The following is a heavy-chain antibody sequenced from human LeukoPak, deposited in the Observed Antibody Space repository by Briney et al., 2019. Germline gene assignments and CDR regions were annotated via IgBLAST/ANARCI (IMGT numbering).Heavy chain of an antibody. CDR1: GGSISSGGHY. Sequence: KSSQTLSLTCTVSGGSISSGGHYWSWIRQHPGKGLEWLGYIYYSGSTYYNPSLKGRVTRSVDTPKNQFSLKLSSVTAADTAVYFCARRPGGGDYYYYYMDVWGKGTTVTVSS. V-gene: IGHV4-31*03. J-gene: IGHJ6*03. D-gene: IGHD3-16*01. CDR3: ARRPGGGDYYYYYMDV. CDR2: IYYSGST.